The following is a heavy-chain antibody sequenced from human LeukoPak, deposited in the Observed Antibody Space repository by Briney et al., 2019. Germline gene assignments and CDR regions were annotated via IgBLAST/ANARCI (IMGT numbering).Heavy chain of an antibody. CDR1: GFTFSTYG. D-gene: IGHD3-22*01. CDR2: ISGSGGST. J-gene: IGHJ4*02. CDR3: VARAPFYDSSGYHDW. V-gene: IGHV3-23*01. Sequence: GGSLRLSCAASGFTFSTYGMSWVRQAPGKGLEWVSAISGSGGSTYYADSVKGRFTISRDNSKNTLYLQMSSLRVEDTAAYYCVARAPFYDSSGYHDWWGQGSLVTVSS.